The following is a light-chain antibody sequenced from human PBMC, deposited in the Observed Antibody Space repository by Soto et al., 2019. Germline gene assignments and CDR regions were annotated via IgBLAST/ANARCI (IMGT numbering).Light chain of an antibody. Sequence: TQSLGYRSASAGDRVTITCRTSQNVSRYLNWYQEQPGKAPKLLIYAASILQSGVPSRFSGSGSGTDFTLAISSLHPEDFTTYYCQQSYSTPQTFGHGTKVDIK. CDR1: QNVSRY. J-gene: IGKJ1*01. CDR3: QQSYSTPQT. V-gene: IGKV1-39*01. CDR2: AAS.